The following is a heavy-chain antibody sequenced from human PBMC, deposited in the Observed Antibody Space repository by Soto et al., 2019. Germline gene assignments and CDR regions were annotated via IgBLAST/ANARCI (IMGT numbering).Heavy chain of an antibody. Sequence: PSELLSLTRGVWGECISGSSSSWLRQHPGKGLEWIGEINHSGSTNYNPSLKSRVTISVDTSKNQFSLKLSSVTAADTAVYYCARGRVVQYSSGWYFGEPKGYYYYYMDVWGKGTTVTVSS. D-gene: IGHD6-19*01. CDR3: ARGRVVQYSSGWYFGEPKGYYYYYMDV. CDR1: GECISGSS. J-gene: IGHJ6*03. CDR2: INHSGST. V-gene: IGHV4-34*01.